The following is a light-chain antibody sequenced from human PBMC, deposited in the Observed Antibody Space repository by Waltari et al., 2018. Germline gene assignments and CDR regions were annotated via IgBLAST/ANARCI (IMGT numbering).Light chain of an antibody. Sequence: QSALTQPASVSGSPGQSITISCTGSSTAVGSYHLVSWYQQHPGKVPKLILYDVGNRPSGISHRFSASKSGNTASLTISGLQEEDEGEYYCSSYTTSTTLLFGTGTRLTVL. CDR2: DVG. V-gene: IGLV2-14*01. CDR1: STAVGSYHL. CDR3: SSYTTSTTLL. J-gene: IGLJ1*01.